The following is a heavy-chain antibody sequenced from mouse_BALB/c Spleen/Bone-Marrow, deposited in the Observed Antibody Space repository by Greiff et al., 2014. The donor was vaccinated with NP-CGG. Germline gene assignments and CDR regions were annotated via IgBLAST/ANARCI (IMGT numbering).Heavy chain of an antibody. J-gene: IGHJ4*01. CDR2: IDPANGNT. V-gene: IGHV14-3*02. CDR3: ARWEYYAMDY. CDR1: GFNIKDTY. D-gene: IGHD4-1*01. Sequence: VQLKDSGAELVKPRASVKLSCTASGFNIKDTYMHWVKQRPEQGLEWIGRIDPANGNTKYDPKFQGKATITADTSSNTAYLQLSSLTSEDTAVYYCARWEYYAMDYWGQGTSVTVSS.